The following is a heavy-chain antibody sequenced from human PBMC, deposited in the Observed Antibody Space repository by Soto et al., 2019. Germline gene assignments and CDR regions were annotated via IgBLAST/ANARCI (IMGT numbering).Heavy chain of an antibody. CDR2: IYYSGST. V-gene: IGHV4-59*01. CDR3: ARDAGGPYDH. D-gene: IGHD2-15*01. CDR1: GAPITINY. Sequence: TVSGAPITINYWSWIRQAPGKGLEWIGYIYYSGSTTYNPSLKSRVTMSADTSKDQFSLKLNSVTAADTAVYYCARDAGGPYDHWGPGXLVTVYS. J-gene: IGHJ4*01.